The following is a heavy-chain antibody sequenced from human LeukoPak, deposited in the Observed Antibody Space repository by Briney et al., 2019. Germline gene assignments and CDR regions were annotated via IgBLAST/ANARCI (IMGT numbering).Heavy chain of an antibody. Sequence: GASVKVSCKASRYTFISYYIHWVRQGAGQGLEWMGIINPSGGSTSYAQRFQGRVTMTRDTSTSTVHMELRSLRSEDTAVYYCARLQGPSRQYYYYAMDVWGQGTTVSVSS. CDR3: ARLQGPSRQYYYYAMDV. J-gene: IGHJ6*02. V-gene: IGHV1-46*01. CDR1: RYTFISYY. CDR2: INPSGGST.